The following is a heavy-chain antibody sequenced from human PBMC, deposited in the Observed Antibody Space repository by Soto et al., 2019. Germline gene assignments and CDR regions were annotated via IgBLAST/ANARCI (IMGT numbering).Heavy chain of an antibody. CDR3: ARGSSRWDY. V-gene: IGHV4-59*10. J-gene: IGHJ4*02. Sequence: KTSETLSLTCAVYGGSFSGYYWSWIRQPAGKGLEWIGRIYSGGRNNYNPSLKSRVTMSVDTSKNQFSLRLSSVTAADTAMYYCARGSSRWDYWGQGTLVTVSS. CDR1: GGSFSGYY. D-gene: IGHD6-13*01. CDR2: IYSGGRN.